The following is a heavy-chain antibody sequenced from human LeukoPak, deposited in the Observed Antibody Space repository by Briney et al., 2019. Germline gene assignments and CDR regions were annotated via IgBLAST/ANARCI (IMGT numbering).Heavy chain of an antibody. J-gene: IGHJ5*02. D-gene: IGHD4-11*01. CDR1: GYTFTTYY. Sequence: ASVKVSCKASGYTFTTYYVHWVRQAPGQGLEWMGAINPSGGSTTYAQNFQGRVTMTRDTSTNTVYMELSSLRSEDTAVYYCARQRDSNWFDPWGQGTLVTVSS. V-gene: IGHV1-46*01. CDR3: ARQRDSNWFDP. CDR2: INPSGGST.